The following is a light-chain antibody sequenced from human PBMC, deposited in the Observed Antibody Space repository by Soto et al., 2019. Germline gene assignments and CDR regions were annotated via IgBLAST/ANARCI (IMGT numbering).Light chain of an antibody. CDR3: QLFDKPPFT. CDR2: AAS. CDR1: QGIRND. Sequence: AIQMTQSPSSLSASVGDRVTITCRASQGIRNDLGWYQQKPGKAPKLLIYAASSLQSGVPSRFSGSGSGTDFTHTISSLQPEDFATYYCQLFDKPPFTFGPGTKVEI. V-gene: IGKV1-6*01. J-gene: IGKJ3*01.